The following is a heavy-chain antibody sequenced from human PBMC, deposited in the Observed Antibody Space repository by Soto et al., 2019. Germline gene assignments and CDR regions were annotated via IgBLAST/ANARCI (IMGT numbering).Heavy chain of an antibody. CDR2: ISGSGGST. D-gene: IGHD3-22*01. V-gene: IGHV3-23*04. CDR3: AKDPTYYYDSSGYYEWDY. CDR1: GFTFSSYA. J-gene: IGHJ4*02. Sequence: EVQLVESGGGLVKPGGSLRLSCAASGFTFSSYAMSWVRQAPGKGLEWVSAISGSGGSTYYADSVKGRFTISRDNSKNTLYLQMNRLRAEDTAVYYCAKDPTYYYDSSGYYEWDYWGQGTLVTVSS.